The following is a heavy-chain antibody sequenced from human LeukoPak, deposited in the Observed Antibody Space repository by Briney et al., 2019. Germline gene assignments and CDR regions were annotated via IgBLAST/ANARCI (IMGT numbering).Heavy chain of an antibody. CDR3: ARVQRGVRSPTDY. Sequence: TGGSLRLSCAASGFTFSSYAMSCVRQAPGRGLEWVSTISGSGGTIYYADSVKGRFTISRDNSKSTLYLQMNSLRAEDTAVYYCARVQRGVRSPTDYWGQGTLVTVSS. D-gene: IGHD4-17*01. CDR1: GFTFSSYA. V-gene: IGHV3-23*01. CDR2: ISGSGGTI. J-gene: IGHJ4*02.